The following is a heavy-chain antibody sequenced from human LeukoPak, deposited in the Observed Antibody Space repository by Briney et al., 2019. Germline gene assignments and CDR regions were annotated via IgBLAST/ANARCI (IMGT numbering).Heavy chain of an antibody. D-gene: IGHD2-8*01. J-gene: IGHJ6*02. Sequence: GGSLRLSCAASGFTFSSYSMNWVRQAPGKGLEWVSYISSSSSTIYYADSVKGRLTISRDNAKNSLYLQMNSLRAEDTAVYYCARDGTKGSMDVWGQGTTVTVSS. CDR1: GFTFSSYS. V-gene: IGHV3-48*04. CDR3: ARDGTKGSMDV. CDR2: ISSSSSTI.